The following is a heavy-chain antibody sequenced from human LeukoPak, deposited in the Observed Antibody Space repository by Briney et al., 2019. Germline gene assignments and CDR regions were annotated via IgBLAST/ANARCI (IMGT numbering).Heavy chain of an antibody. CDR2: IDSSGDVI. D-gene: IGHD6-13*01. J-gene: IGHJ5*02. V-gene: IGHV3-11*01. CDR1: GFIFSDYY. CDR3: AKGTHSSSWHWYDP. Sequence: GGSLRLSCGASGFIFSDYYMTWIRQAPGKGLEWLSYIDSSGDVIYYADSVKGRFTISRDNAKNSLYLQMNSLRAEDTAVYYCAKGTHSSSWHWYDPWGQGTLVTVSS.